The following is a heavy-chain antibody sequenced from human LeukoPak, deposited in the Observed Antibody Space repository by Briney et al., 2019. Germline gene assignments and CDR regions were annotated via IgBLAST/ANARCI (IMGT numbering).Heavy chain of an antibody. V-gene: IGHV3-23*01. J-gene: IGHJ4*02. CDR3: ARGPSGYHNT. Sequence: GGSLRLSCAASGFTFSSYAMNWVRQAPGKGLEWISSISGSGDNTYYADSVKGRFTISRDNSKNTLYLQMNSLRAEDTAVYYCARGPSGYHNTGGQGTLVTVSS. CDR1: GFTFSSYA. CDR2: ISGSGDNT. D-gene: IGHD5-12*01.